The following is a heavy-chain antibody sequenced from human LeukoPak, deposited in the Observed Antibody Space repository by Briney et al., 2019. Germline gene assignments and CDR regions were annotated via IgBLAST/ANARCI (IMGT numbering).Heavy chain of an antibody. CDR3: ARDGYSGNDGL. J-gene: IGHJ4*02. D-gene: IGHD5-12*01. V-gene: IGHV4-59*01. Sequence: SETLSLTCTVSGGSSSSNYWSWIRQPPGKGLEWIGYIYYSGSTNYNPSLKSRVTISVDTSKNQFSLKLSSVTAADTAVYYCARDGYSGNDGLWGQGTLVTVPS. CDR1: GGSSSSNY. CDR2: IYYSGST.